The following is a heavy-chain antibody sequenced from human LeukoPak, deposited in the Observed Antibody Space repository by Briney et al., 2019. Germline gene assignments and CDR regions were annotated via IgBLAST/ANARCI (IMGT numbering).Heavy chain of an antibody. D-gene: IGHD5-24*01. CDR2: INWNGGST. CDR1: GFTFSSYA. CDR3: ARERGYRGAFDI. J-gene: IGHJ3*02. Sequence: GGSLRLSCAASGFTFSSYAVSWVRQAPGKGLEWVSGINWNGGSTGYADSVKGRFTISRDNAKNSLYLQMNSLRAEDTALYYCARERGYRGAFDIWGQGTMVTVSS. V-gene: IGHV3-20*04.